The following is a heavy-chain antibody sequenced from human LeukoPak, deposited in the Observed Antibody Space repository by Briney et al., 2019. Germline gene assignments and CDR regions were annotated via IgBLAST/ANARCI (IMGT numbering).Heavy chain of an antibody. Sequence: GGSLRLSCAASGFTFSSYGMHWVRQAPGKGLEWVAVISYDGSNKYYADSVKGRFTISRDNSKITLYLQMNSLRAEDTAVYYCAKDMVRGLATYYFDYWGQGTLVTVSS. CDR2: ISYDGSNK. V-gene: IGHV3-30*18. D-gene: IGHD3-10*01. CDR3: AKDMVRGLATYYFDY. CDR1: GFTFSSYG. J-gene: IGHJ4*02.